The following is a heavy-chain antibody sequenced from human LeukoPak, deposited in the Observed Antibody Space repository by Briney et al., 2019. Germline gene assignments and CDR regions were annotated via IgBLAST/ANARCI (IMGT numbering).Heavy chain of an antibody. Sequence: PGGSLRLSCAASGFTFSSYEMNWVREAPGKGLEWVSYISSSGSTIYYADSVKGRFTISRDNAKNSLYLQMNSLRAEDTAVYYCAKTKGWDYYDSSGYLDYWGQGTLVTVSS. CDR3: AKTKGWDYYDSSGYLDY. V-gene: IGHV3-48*03. CDR2: ISSSGSTI. D-gene: IGHD3-22*01. J-gene: IGHJ4*02. CDR1: GFTFSSYE.